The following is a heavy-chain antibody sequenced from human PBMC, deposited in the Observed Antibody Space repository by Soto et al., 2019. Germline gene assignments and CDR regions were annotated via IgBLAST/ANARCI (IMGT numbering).Heavy chain of an antibody. CDR1: GGSISSGGYS. CDR3: ARGITMIVVAKGVWFDP. V-gene: IGHV4-30-2*01. CDR2: IYHSGST. D-gene: IGHD3-22*01. J-gene: IGHJ5*02. Sequence: KPSETLSLTCAVSGGSISSGGYSWSWIRQPPGKGLEGIGYIYHSGSTYYNPSLKSRVTISVDRSKNQFSLKLSSVTAADTAVYYCARGITMIVVAKGVWFDPWGQGTLVTVSS.